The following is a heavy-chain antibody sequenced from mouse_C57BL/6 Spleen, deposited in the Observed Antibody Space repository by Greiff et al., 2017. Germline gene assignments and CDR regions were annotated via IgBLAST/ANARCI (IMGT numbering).Heavy chain of an antibody. V-gene: IGHV2-2*01. D-gene: IGHD1-1*01. CDR1: GFSLTSYG. CDR2: IWSGGST. CDR3: ASLYYGSSYVIDY. Sequence: VKLVESGPGLVQPSQSLSITCTVSGFSLTSYGVHWVRQSPGKGLEWLGVIWSGGSTDYNAAFISILSISKDNSKSQVFFKMNSLQADDTTIYYCASLYYGSSYVIDYWGQGTTLTVSS. J-gene: IGHJ2*01.